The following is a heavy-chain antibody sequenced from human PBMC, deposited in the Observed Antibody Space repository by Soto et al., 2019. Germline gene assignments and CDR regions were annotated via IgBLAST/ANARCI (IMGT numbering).Heavy chain of an antibody. CDR1: GFTFSSYS. J-gene: IGHJ4*02. V-gene: IGHV3-30*18. D-gene: IGHD3-22*01. CDR2: ISYDGSNK. Sequence: GGSLRLSCAASGFTFSSYSMHWVRQAPGKGLEWVAVISYDGSNKYYADSVKGRFTISRDNSKNTLYLQMNSLRAEDTAVYYCAKGKIDIRTNTYYYDSRGSYFFEYWGQGTLDTVSS. CDR3: AKGKIDIRTNTYYYDSRGSYFFEY.